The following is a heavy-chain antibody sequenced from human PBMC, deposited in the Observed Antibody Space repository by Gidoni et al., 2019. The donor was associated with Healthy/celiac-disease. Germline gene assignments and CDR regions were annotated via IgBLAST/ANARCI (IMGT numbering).Heavy chain of an antibody. CDR2: ISSSSSYI. D-gene: IGHD3-3*01. CDR1: GFTFSSYS. CDR3: ARDVAPDFWSGYYFYYYGMDV. Sequence: EVQLVESGGGLVKPGGSLRLSCAASGFTFSSYSMNWVRQAPGKGLEWVSSISSSSSYIYYADSVKGRFTISRDNAKNSLYLQMNSLRAEDTAVYYCARDVAPDFWSGYYFYYYGMDVWGQGTTVTVSS. J-gene: IGHJ6*02. V-gene: IGHV3-21*01.